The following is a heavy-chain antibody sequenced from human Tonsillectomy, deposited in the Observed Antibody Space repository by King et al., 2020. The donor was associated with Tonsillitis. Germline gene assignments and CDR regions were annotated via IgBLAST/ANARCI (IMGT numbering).Heavy chain of an antibody. CDR3: AKEGGYPPFTSGWKGNFDY. V-gene: IGHV3-9*01. CDR2: IHWNSGII. Sequence: DVQLVESGGGLVQPGRSLRLSCAASGFSFDDHAMHWVRQPPGKGLEWVSGIHWNSGIIGYADSVKGRFTISRDNAKNSLYLQMNSLRAEDTAFYFCAKEGGYPPFTSGWKGNFDYWGQGTVVTVSS. CDR1: GFSFDDHA. D-gene: IGHD6-19*01. J-gene: IGHJ4*02.